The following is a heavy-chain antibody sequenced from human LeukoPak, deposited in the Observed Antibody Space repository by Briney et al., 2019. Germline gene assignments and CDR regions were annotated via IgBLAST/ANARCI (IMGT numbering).Heavy chain of an antibody. D-gene: IGHD5/OR15-5a*01. Sequence: PSETLSLTCTVSGGSITSSSFYWGWTRQPPGKGLEWIGNIYYSGSTYYNPSLKSRVTISVDTSKNQFSLKLSSVTAADTAVYYCARWVSTPRGYFDYWGQGTLVTVSS. CDR2: IYYSGST. J-gene: IGHJ4*02. CDR3: ARWVSTPRGYFDY. V-gene: IGHV4-39*01. CDR1: GGSITSSSFY.